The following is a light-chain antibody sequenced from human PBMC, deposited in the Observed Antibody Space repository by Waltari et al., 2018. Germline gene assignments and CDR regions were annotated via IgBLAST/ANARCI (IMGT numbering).Light chain of an antibody. V-gene: IGLV3-1*01. CDR3: QAWDNSFVL. J-gene: IGLJ2*01. Sequence: SYELTQPPSVSVSPGQPARITCSGDNLGDKYVCWYQQKPGQSPVLVMYNDKKRPSGIPERFSGSNSGNTATLTISGTQAADEADYYCQAWDNSFVLFGGGTKLTVL. CDR1: NLGDKY. CDR2: NDK.